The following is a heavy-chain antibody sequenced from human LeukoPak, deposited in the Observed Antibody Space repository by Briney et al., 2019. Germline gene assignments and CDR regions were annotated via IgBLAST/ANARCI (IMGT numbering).Heavy chain of an antibody. CDR2: IYYSGGT. Sequence: SETLSLTCTVSGGSISSYYWSWVRQPPGKGLEWIGYIYYSGGTNYNPSLKSRVTISVDTSKNQFSLKLRSVTAADTAVYFCARGNGWYYYGGQGTLVTVSS. D-gene: IGHD6-19*01. V-gene: IGHV4-59*01. CDR3: ARGNGWYYY. CDR1: GGSISSYY. J-gene: IGHJ4*02.